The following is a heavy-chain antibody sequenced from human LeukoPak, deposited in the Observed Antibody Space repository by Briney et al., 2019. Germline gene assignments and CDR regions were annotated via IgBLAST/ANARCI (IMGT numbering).Heavy chain of an antibody. Sequence: ASVKVSCKASGYTFTSYGISWVRQAPGQGLEWMGWISAYNGNTNYAQRLQGRVTMTTDTSTSTAYMELKSLRSDDTAVYYCARDSGSYYAYNWFDPWGQGTLVTVSS. J-gene: IGHJ5*02. CDR2: ISAYNGNT. CDR3: ARDSGSYYAYNWFDP. CDR1: GYTFTSYG. V-gene: IGHV1-18*01. D-gene: IGHD1-26*01.